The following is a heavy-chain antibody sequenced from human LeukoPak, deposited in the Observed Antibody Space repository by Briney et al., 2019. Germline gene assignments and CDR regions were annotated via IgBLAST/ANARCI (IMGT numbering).Heavy chain of an antibody. CDR2: ISWNSGSI. Sequence: SGGSLRLSCAASGFTFDDYAMHWVRQAPGKGLDWVSGISWNSGSIGYADSVKGRFTISRDNAKNSLYLQMISLRAEDTALYYCAKDWGGYFDYWGQGTLVTVSS. D-gene: IGHD3-16*01. CDR3: AKDWGGYFDY. V-gene: IGHV3-9*01. CDR1: GFTFDDYA. J-gene: IGHJ4*02.